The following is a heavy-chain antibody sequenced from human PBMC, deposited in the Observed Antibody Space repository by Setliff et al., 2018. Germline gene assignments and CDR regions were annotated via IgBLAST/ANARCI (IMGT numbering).Heavy chain of an antibody. D-gene: IGHD2-15*01. J-gene: IGHJ4*02. V-gene: IGHV1-46*01. CDR1: GLSLTSNH. Sequence: VSCKASGLSLTSNHFHWGRQAPGKGLEWMGTINPNDGYTIYAPAFQGRVAMTTDTSTGTAYMELSGLTSADTAIYYCIVNMVRPVTGLDSWGPGTLVTVSS. CDR2: INPNDGYT. CDR3: IVNMVRPVTGLDS.